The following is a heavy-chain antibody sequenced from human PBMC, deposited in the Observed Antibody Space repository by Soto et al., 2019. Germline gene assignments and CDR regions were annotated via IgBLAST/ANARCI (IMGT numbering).Heavy chain of an antibody. D-gene: IGHD2-8*01. CDR1: GGTFSSYA. V-gene: IGHV1-69*01. J-gene: IGHJ6*02. CDR2: IIPIFGTA. Sequence: VQLVQSGAEVKKPGSSVKVSCKASGGTFSSYAISWVRQAPGQGLEWMGGIIPIFGTANYAQKFQGRVTITADESTSTAYMELSSLRSEDTAVYYCARATGCTNGVCYRNYYYGMDVWGQGTTVTVSS. CDR3: ARATGCTNGVCYRNYYYGMDV.